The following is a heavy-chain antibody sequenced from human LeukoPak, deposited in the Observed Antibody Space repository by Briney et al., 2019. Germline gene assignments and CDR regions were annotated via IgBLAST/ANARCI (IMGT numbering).Heavy chain of an antibody. CDR1: GYTFTSYG. D-gene: IGHD5-12*01. CDR3: TRDLGQWLLQGIFFDY. CDR2: ISAYSTYNGNT. Sequence: ASVKVSCKPSGYTFTSYGISWVRQAPGQGPEWMGWISAYSTYNGNTNYAQKFQGRVTMTTDTSTSTAYMELRSLRSDDTAVYYCTRDLGQWLLQGIFFDYWGQGTLVTVSS. V-gene: IGHV1-18*01. J-gene: IGHJ4*02.